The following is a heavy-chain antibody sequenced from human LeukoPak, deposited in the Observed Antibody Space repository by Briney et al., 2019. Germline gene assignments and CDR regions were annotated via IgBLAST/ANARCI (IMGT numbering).Heavy chain of an antibody. D-gene: IGHD4-17*01. V-gene: IGHV1-2*02. J-gene: IGHJ3*02. CDR2: INPNSGGT. CDR3: AGSTVTTESGAFDI. Sequence: ASVKVSCKASVYTFTGYYMHWVRQAPGQGLEWMGWINPNSGGTNYAQKFQGRVTMTRDTSISTAYMELSRLRSDDTAVYYCAGSTVTTESGAFDIWGQGTMVTVSS. CDR1: VYTFTGYY.